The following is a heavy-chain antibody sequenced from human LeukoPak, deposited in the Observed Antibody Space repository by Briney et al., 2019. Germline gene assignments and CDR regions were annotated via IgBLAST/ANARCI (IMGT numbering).Heavy chain of an antibody. J-gene: IGHJ4*02. CDR3: ARDRASNSWLDY. CDR2: ISHDGSNE. D-gene: IGHD6-13*01. Sequence: GGSLRISCAASGFIFSNFAMHWVRQAPGKGLEWVAVISHDGSNEHYGDSMKGRFTISRDNSKNTLSLQMNSLTAEDTAVYFCARDRASNSWLDYWGQGTLVTVSS. CDR1: GFIFSNFA. V-gene: IGHV3-30*04.